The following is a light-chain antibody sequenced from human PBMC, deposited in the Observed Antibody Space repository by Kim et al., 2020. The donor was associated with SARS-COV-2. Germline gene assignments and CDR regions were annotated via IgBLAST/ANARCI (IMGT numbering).Light chain of an antibody. Sequence: GDRVTITCRASQSISTWLAWYQQKPGKAPKRLIYDVSNLERGVPSRFSGSRSGTEFSLTISSLQPEDFATYYCQQYDPYPWTFGQGTRVEIK. V-gene: IGKV1-5*01. CDR3: QQYDPYPWT. J-gene: IGKJ1*01. CDR1: QSISTW. CDR2: DVS.